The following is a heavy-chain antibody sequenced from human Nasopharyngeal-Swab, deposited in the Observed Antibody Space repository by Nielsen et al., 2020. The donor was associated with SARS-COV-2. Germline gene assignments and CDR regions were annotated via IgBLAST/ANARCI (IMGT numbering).Heavy chain of an antibody. V-gene: IGHV3-53*04. CDR3: ARDIGYSLLYGMDV. Sequence: GGSLRLSCAASGFTVSSNYMSWVRQAPGEGLEWVSVIYSGGSTYYADSVKGRFTISRHNSKNTLYLQMNSLRAEDTAVYYCARDIGYSLLYGMDVWGQGTTVTVSS. CDR1: GFTVSSNY. D-gene: IGHD5-18*01. CDR2: IYSGGST. J-gene: IGHJ6*02.